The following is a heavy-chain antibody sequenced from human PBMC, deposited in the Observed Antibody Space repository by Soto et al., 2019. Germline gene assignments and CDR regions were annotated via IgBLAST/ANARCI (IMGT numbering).Heavy chain of an antibody. Sequence: GGSLRLSCAASGFTFSSYAMSWVRQAPGKGLEWVSAISGSGGSTYYADSVKGRSTISRDNSKNTLYLQMNSLRAEDTAVYYCAKLDVDTAMVRVPYGMDVWGQGTTVTVSS. CDR1: GFTFSSYA. D-gene: IGHD5-18*01. J-gene: IGHJ6*02. CDR2: ISGSGGST. V-gene: IGHV3-23*01. CDR3: AKLDVDTAMVRVPYGMDV.